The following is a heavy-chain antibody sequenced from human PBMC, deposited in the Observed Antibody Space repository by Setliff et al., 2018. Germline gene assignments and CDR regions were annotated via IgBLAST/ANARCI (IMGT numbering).Heavy chain of an antibody. CDR1: GFTFSSYA. Sequence: GGSLRLSCAASGFTFSSYAMSWVRQAPGKGLEWVSYISSSSSTIYYADSVKGRFTISRDNSKNTLYLQMNSLRAEDTAVYYCARRETYYNFWSGYYAYWGQGTLVTVSS. D-gene: IGHD3-3*01. V-gene: IGHV3-48*01. CDR2: ISSSSSTI. J-gene: IGHJ4*02. CDR3: ARRETYYNFWSGYYAY.